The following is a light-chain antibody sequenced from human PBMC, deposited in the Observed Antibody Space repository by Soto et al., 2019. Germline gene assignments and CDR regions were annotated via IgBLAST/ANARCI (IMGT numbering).Light chain of an antibody. V-gene: IGLV2-14*01. CDR1: SDDVGGYNY. J-gene: IGLJ1*01. CDR2: EVS. CDR3: SSYSSSPSYV. Sequence: QSALTQPASVSGSPGQSITMSYTGTSDDVGGYNYVSWYQQHPGEVPKLVIFEVSNRPSGVSNRFSGSKSGNTASLTISGLQAEDEADYYCSSYSSSPSYVFGTGTKVTVL.